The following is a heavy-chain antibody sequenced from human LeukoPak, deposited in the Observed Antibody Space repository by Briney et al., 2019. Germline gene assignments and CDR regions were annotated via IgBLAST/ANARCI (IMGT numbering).Heavy chain of an antibody. Sequence: PSETLSLTCGVSGGSIRSTNWWSWVRQPPGQGLEWIGEISLSGQTNFNPSLNGRVTMSLDESRNQLSLKLTSATAADTAIYYCSRESGAFCPFGYWGQGTLVIVPP. CDR3: SRESGAFCPFGY. V-gene: IGHV4/OR15-8*02. CDR1: GGSIRSTNW. J-gene: IGHJ4*02. D-gene: IGHD1-26*01. CDR2: ISLSGQT.